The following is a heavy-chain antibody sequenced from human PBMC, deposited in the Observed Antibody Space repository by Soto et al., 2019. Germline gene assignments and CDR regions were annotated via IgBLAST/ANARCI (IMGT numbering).Heavy chain of an antibody. CDR3: ARREEYYYGSGSYYGDWFDP. CDR1: GGSIISYY. Sequence: SETLSVTCTVSGGSIISYYWSWIRQPPGKGLEWIGYIYYSGSTNYNPSLKSRVTISVDTSKNQFSLKLSSVTAADTAVYYCARREEYYYGSGSYYGDWFDPWGQGTLVTVSS. V-gene: IGHV4-59*08. D-gene: IGHD3-10*01. CDR2: IYYSGST. J-gene: IGHJ5*02.